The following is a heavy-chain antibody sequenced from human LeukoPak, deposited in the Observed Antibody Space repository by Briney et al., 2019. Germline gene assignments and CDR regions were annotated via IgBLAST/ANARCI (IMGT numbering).Heavy chain of an antibody. J-gene: IGHJ6*02. CDR2: IIPIFGTA. CDR1: GGTFISYA. D-gene: IGHD6-13*01. Sequence: ASVKVSCKASGGTFISYAISWVRQAPGQGPEWMGGIIPIFGTANYAQKFQGRVTITADESTSTAYMELSSLRSEDTAVYYCARDSSSWYSSGGMDVWGQGTTVTVSS. CDR3: ARDSSSWYSSGGMDV. V-gene: IGHV1-69*13.